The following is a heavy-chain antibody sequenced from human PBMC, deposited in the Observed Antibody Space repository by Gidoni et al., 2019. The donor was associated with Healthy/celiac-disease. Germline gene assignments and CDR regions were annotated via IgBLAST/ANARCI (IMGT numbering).Heavy chain of an antibody. CDR1: GFSLSTSGMC. D-gene: IGHD6-19*01. J-gene: IGHJ5*02. V-gene: IGHV2-70*01. CDR2: IDWDDDK. Sequence: QVTLRESGPALLKPTQTLTLTCTFSGFSLSTSGMCVSWIRQPPGKALEWLALIDWDDDKYYSTPLKTRLTISKDTSKNQVVLTMTNMDPVDTATYYCARIRAVAGTFPWFDPWGQGTLVTVSS. CDR3: ARIRAVAGTFPWFDP.